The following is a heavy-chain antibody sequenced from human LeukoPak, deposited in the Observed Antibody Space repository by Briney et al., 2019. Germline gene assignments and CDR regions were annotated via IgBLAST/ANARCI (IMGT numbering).Heavy chain of an antibody. CDR3: ARVGFRYCSSTSCFDY. V-gene: IGHV1-69*13. Sequence: ASVKVSCKASGGTFSSYAISWVRQAPGRGLEWMGGIIPIFGIANYAQKFQGRVTITADESTSTAYMELSSLRSEDTAVYYCARVGFRYCSSTSCFDYWGQGTLVTVSS. CDR2: IIPIFGIA. J-gene: IGHJ4*02. D-gene: IGHD2-2*01. CDR1: GGTFSSYA.